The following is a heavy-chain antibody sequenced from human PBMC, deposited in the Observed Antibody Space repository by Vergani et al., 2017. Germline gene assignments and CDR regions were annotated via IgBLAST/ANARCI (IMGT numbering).Heavy chain of an antibody. CDR2: ISVYNGET. J-gene: IGHJ4*02. V-gene: IGHV1-18*04. D-gene: IGHD5-18*01. CDR3: ASQDTAMGNYFDS. Sequence: QVQLVQSGAEVKKPGASVKVSCEGSGYTFRNYGISWVRQAPGEGLEWLGWISVYNGETKFAQKFQGRVTLTRDTSTDTAYMELSSLRSEDTAVYYCASQDTAMGNYFDSWGQGTLVTVSS. CDR1: GYTFRNYG.